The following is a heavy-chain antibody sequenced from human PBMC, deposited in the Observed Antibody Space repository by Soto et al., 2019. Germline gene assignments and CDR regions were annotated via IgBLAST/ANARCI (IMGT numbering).Heavy chain of an antibody. J-gene: IGHJ6*02. CDR2: IYYSGST. CDR3: ARVLYSSGYYYYYYYGMDV. CDR1: GGSIISGDYY. V-gene: IGHV4-30-4*01. D-gene: IGHD3-22*01. Sequence: SETLSLTCTVSGGSIISGDYYWIWIRQPPGKGLEWIGYIYYSGSTYYNPSLKSRVTISVDTSKNQFSLKLSSVTAADTAVYYCARVLYSSGYYYYYYYGMDVWGQGTTVTVSS.